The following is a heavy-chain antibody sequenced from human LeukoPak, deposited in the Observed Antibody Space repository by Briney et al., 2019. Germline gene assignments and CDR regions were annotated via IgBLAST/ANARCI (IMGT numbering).Heavy chain of an antibody. CDR1: GGSISSSSYY. D-gene: IGHD3-10*01. CDR3: ATPLLWFGELLDAFDI. Sequence: PSETLSLTCTVSGGSISSSSYYWGWIRQPPGKGLEWIGSIYYSGSTHYNPSLKSRVTISVDTSKNQFSLKLSSVTAADTAVYYCATPLLWFGELLDAFDIWGQGTMVTVSS. CDR2: IYYSGST. J-gene: IGHJ3*02. V-gene: IGHV4-39*07.